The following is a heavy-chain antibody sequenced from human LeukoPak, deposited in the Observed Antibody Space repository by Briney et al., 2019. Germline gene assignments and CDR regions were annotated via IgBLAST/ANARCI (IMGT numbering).Heavy chain of an antibody. CDR2: IRGKVYAGTT. D-gene: IGHD3-22*01. Sequence: EPGRSLRLSCTASGFTFGDYAMSWFRQAPGKGLEWAGFIRGKVYAGTTEYAASVKGRFTISRDDSRSIAYLQMNSLKTEDTAVYYCAAPYYDSSGYYSYFDYWGQGTLVTVSS. V-gene: IGHV3-49*03. CDR1: GFTFGDYA. J-gene: IGHJ4*02. CDR3: AAPYYDSSGYYSYFDY.